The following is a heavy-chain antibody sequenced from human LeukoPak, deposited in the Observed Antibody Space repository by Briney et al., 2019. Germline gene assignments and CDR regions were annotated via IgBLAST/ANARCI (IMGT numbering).Heavy chain of an antibody. V-gene: IGHV3-23*01. CDR3: AKLRPGYSSGWYDAFDI. J-gene: IGHJ3*02. CDR1: AFTFSNYA. CDR2: ISGSGGST. Sequence: GGSLRLSCAASAFTFSNYALSWVRQAPGKGLEWVSAISGSGGSTYYADSVKGRFTISRDNSKHTLYLQLNSLRAEDTAVYYCAKLRPGYSSGWYDAFDIWGQGTMVTVSS. D-gene: IGHD6-19*01.